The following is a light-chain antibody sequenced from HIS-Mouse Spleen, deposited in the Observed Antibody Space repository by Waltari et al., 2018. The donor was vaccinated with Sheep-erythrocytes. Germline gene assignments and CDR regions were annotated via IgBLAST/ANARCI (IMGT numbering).Light chain of an antibody. Sequence: QSALTQPRPVSGSPGQSVTISCPGTSRDVCGYNYVSCYQQHPGKAPKLMIYDVSKRPSGVPDRFSGSKSGNTASLTISGLQAEDEADYYCCSYAGSYNHVFATGTKVTVL. CDR2: DVS. CDR3: CSYAGSYNHV. V-gene: IGLV2-11*01. CDR1: SRDVCGYNY. J-gene: IGLJ1*01.